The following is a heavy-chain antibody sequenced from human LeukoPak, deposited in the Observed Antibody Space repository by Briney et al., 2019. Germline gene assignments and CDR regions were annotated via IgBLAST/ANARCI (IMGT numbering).Heavy chain of an antibody. CDR2: INPNSGGT. CDR1: GYTFTSYG. Sequence: ASVKVSCKASGYTFTSYGISWVRQAPGQGLEWMGWINPNSGGTNYAQKFQGWVTMTRDTSISTAYMELSRLRSDDTAVYYCAREIASYGMDVWGQGTTVTVSS. CDR3: AREIASYGMDV. J-gene: IGHJ6*02. D-gene: IGHD3-3*02. V-gene: IGHV1-2*04.